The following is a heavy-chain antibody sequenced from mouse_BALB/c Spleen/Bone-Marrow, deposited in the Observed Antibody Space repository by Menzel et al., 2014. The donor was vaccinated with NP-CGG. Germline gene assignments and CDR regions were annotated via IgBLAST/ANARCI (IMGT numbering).Heavy chain of an antibody. D-gene: IGHD2-3*01. CDR1: GYTFTNYL. Sequence: QVQLQQSGAGLVRPGGSVKVSCKASGYTFTNYLIEWVHQSPGQGLEWIGVINTGGGGTNYNEKLKGKVTLTAAKAPSTVYTQLSRLTSDDSAVYFCARSIYDDYSEALDYWGQGTSVTVSS. CDR2: INTGGGGT. CDR3: ARSIYDDYSEALDY. J-gene: IGHJ4*01. V-gene: IGHV1-54*03.